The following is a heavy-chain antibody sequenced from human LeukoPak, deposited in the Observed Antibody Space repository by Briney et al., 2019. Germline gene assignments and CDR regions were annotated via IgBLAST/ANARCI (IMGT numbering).Heavy chain of an antibody. Sequence: GGSLRLSCAASGFTFSSYAMSWVRQAPGKGLEWVSAISGSGGSTYYADSVKGRFTISRDNSKNTLYLQMNSLRAEDTAVYYCAREKMVVTAIPGAFDIWGQGTMVTVSS. CDR2: ISGSGGST. V-gene: IGHV3-23*01. D-gene: IGHD2-21*02. CDR1: GFTFSSYA. J-gene: IGHJ3*02. CDR3: AREKMVVTAIPGAFDI.